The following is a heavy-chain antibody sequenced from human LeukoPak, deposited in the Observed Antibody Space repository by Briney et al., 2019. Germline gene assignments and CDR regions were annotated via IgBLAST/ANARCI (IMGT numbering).Heavy chain of an antibody. CDR1: GFTFSSYA. J-gene: IGHJ4*02. CDR3: AKELAAMVTGIFDD. Sequence: GGSLRLSCSASGFTFSSYAMSWVRQAPGKGLEWVSSISGSGGSTYYADSVKGRFTISRDNSKNTLYLQMNSLRAEDTAVYYCAKELAAMVTGIFDDWGQGTLVTVSS. CDR2: ISGSGGST. V-gene: IGHV3-23*01. D-gene: IGHD5-18*01.